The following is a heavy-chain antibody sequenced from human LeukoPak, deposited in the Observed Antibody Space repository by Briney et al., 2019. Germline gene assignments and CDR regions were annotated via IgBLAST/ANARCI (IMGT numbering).Heavy chain of an antibody. CDR2: MNPNSGNT. J-gene: IGHJ4*02. CDR3: ARPAMRVRGVPRPLYYFDY. D-gene: IGHD3-10*01. V-gene: IGHV1-8*01. CDR1: GYTFTSYD. Sequence: GAPVKVSCKASGYTFTSYDINWVRQATGQGLEWMGWMNPNSGNTGYAQKFQGRVTMTRNTSISTAYMELSSLRSEDTAVYYCARPAMRVRGVPRPLYYFDYWGQGTLVTVSS.